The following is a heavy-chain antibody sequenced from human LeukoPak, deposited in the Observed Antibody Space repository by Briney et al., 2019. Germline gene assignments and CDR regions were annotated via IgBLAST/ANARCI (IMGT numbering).Heavy chain of an antibody. V-gene: IGHV3-21*01. D-gene: IGHD3-22*01. Sequence: GGSLRLSCVASEFVFSSHAMIWVRRAPGKGLEWISSITSSSSDIFYADSVRGRFTISRDNANNALHLQMNSLRAEDTAVYYCARVFWETVNTGYYSDFWGQGTLVTVSS. CDR3: ARVFWETVNTGYYSDF. J-gene: IGHJ4*02. CDR1: EFVFSSHA. CDR2: ITSSSSDI.